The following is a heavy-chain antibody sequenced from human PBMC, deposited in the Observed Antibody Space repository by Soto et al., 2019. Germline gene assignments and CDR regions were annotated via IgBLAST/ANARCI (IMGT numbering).Heavy chain of an antibody. Sequence: SETLSLTCAVYGGSFSGYYWSWIRQPPGKGLEWIGEINHSGSTNYNPSLKSRVTISVDTSKNQFSLKLSSVTAADTAVYYCARGEAYCGGDCYAFDIWGQGIMVTVSS. D-gene: IGHD2-21*02. V-gene: IGHV4-34*01. CDR3: ARGEAYCGGDCYAFDI. CDR2: INHSGST. CDR1: GGSFSGYY. J-gene: IGHJ3*02.